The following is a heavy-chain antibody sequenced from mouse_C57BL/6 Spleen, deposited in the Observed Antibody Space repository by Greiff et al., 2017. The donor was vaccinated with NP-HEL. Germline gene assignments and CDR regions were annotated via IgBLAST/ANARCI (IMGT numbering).Heavy chain of an antibody. V-gene: IGHV1-18*01. CDR1: GYTFTDYN. D-gene: IGHD2-4*01. J-gene: IGHJ1*03. CDR3: ARKGELRRYFDV. CDR2: LNPNNGGT. Sequence: VQLQQSGPELVKPGASVKIPCKASGYTFTDYNMDWVKQSPGKSLEWIGDLNPNNGGTIYNQKFKGKAPLTVAKSSSTAYMELRSLTSEDAAVYYCARKGELRRYFDVWGTGTTVTVSS.